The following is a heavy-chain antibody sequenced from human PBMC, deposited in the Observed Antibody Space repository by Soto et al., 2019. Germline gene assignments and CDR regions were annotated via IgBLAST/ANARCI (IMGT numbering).Heavy chain of an antibody. CDR2: MNPNTGNS. CDR3: ARRAETNGWNGFGADKYYFDF. J-gene: IGHJ4*02. D-gene: IGHD1-1*01. Sequence: ASVKVSCKASGYTFTSYDIYWVRQATGQGLEWMGWMNPNTGNSGYAQKFQGRVTVTSDTSINTVHMELSSLRSEDAAVYYCARRAETNGWNGFGADKYYFDFWGQGTLVTVSS. V-gene: IGHV1-8*01. CDR1: GYTFTSYD.